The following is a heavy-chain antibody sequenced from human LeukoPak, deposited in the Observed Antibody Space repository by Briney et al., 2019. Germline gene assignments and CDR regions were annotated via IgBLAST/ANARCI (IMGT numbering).Heavy chain of an antibody. D-gene: IGHD3-10*01. CDR1: GFTFSSYA. J-gene: IGHJ6*02. V-gene: IGHV3-7*01. Sequence: GGSLRLSCAASGFTFSSYAMHWVRQAPGKGLEWVANIRQDGSAKYYLDSVKGRFTISRDNAKNSLYLQMNSLRAEDTAVYSCTRDRQGPKLYEMHVWGQGTTVTVSS. CDR2: IRQDGSAK. CDR3: TRDRQGPKLYEMHV.